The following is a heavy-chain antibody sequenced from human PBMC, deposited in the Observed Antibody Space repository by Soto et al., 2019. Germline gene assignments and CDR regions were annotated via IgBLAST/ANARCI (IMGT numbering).Heavy chain of an antibody. CDR3: ARGLLFSCSGGSCYSSSY. CDR1: GGTFSSYT. D-gene: IGHD2-15*01. Sequence: GASVKVSCKASGGTFSSYTISWVRQAPGQGLEWMGRIIPIPGIANYAQKFQGRVTITADKSTSTAYMELSSLRSEDTAVYYCARGLLFSCSGGSCYSSSYWGQGTPVTVSS. V-gene: IGHV1-69*02. CDR2: IIPIPGIA. J-gene: IGHJ4*02.